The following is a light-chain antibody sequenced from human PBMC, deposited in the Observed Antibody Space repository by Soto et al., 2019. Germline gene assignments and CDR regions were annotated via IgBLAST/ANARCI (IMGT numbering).Light chain of an antibody. J-gene: IGKJ3*01. V-gene: IGKV2-28*01. CDR2: LGS. Sequence: DIVMTQSPLSLLVTPGEPASISCRSSQSLLHSNGYNYLDWYLQKPGQSPQLLIYLGSNRASGVPDRFSGSGSGTDFTLKISRVEAEDVGVYYCMQALQTPIFTFGPGTKVDIK. CDR1: QSLLHSNGYNY. CDR3: MQALQTPIFT.